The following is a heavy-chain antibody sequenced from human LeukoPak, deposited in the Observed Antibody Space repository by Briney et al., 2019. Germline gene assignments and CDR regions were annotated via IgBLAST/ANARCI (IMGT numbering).Heavy chain of an antibody. CDR1: GDSVSSGNYY. J-gene: IGHJ4*02. CDR2: MSNSGHT. Sequence: SETLSLTCTVSGDSVSSGNYYWSWIRQPPGNGLEWIGFMSNSGHTDSTPSLKSRVTISLDTSKNQFSLKLNSVTAADTAVYYCARVSAAGTGPDSWGQGTLVTVSS. CDR3: ARVSAAGTGPDS. D-gene: IGHD6-13*01. V-gene: IGHV4-61*01.